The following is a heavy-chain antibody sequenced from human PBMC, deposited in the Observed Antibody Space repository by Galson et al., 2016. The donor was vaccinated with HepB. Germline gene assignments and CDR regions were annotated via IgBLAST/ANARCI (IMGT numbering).Heavy chain of an antibody. CDR1: GYTFTGYY. CDR2: INPNSGGT. J-gene: IGHJ4*02. D-gene: IGHD3-10*01. V-gene: IGHV1-2*02. Sequence: SVKVSCKASGYTFTGYYMHWVRQAPGQGLEWMGWINPNSGGTNYAQKFQGRVTMTRDTSINTAYMELSRLRNDDTAVFYCARDSASASGRRGAPDYWGQGTLVTVSS. CDR3: ARDSASASGRRGAPDY.